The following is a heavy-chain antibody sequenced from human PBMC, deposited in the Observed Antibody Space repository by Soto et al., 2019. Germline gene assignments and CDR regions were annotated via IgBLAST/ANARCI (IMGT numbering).Heavy chain of an antibody. V-gene: IGHV3-53*01. CDR3: VRDQGIPVTT. CDR1: GFTVSSNY. Sequence: EVQVVESGGSLIQPGGSLRLSCAAVGFTVSSNYMSWVRQAPGKGLDWISVIFIDGSTYYADSVKGRFTISRDISKNTVYLQMNRLRAEDTALYYCVRDQGIPVTTWGQGTLVTVSS. D-gene: IGHD6-19*01. CDR2: IFIDGST. J-gene: IGHJ4*02.